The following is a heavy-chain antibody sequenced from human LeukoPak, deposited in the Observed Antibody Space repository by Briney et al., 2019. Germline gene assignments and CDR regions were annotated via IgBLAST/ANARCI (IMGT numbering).Heavy chain of an antibody. D-gene: IGHD3-22*01. CDR2: IYYTGAT. CDR3: ARVGLFRYYFDY. V-gene: IGHV4-59*12. J-gene: IGHJ4*02. Sequence: PSETLSLTCTVSGGSISGYFWSCIRQPPGQGLEFIGYIYYTGATFYNPSLKSRVTMSVDTSKNQFSLKLSSVTAADTAVYYCARVGLFRYYFDYWGQGTLVTVSS. CDR1: GGSISGYF.